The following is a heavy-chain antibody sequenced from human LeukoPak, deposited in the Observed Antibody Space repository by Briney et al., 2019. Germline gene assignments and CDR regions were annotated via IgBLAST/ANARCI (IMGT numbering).Heavy chain of an antibody. CDR3: ARVSRIAVVDY. V-gene: IGHV3-30-3*01. J-gene: IGHJ4*02. Sequence: GGSLRLSCAASRFTFSTYSMHWVRQAPAKGLEWVALISYDGSEKYYADPVKGRFTISRDNSKNTLYLQMNSLRGEDTSVYCCARVSRIAVVDYWGQGTLVTVSS. D-gene: IGHD6-19*01. CDR1: RFTFSTYS. CDR2: ISYDGSEK.